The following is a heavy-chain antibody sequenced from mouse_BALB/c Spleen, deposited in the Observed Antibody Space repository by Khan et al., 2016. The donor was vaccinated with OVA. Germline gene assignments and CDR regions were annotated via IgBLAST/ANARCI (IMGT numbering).Heavy chain of an antibody. J-gene: IGHJ2*01. V-gene: IGHV3-2*02. CDR1: GYSITSGYA. Sequence: EVQLKESGPGLVKPSQSLSLTCTVTGYSITSGYAWNWIRQFPGNKLEWMGYISYSGVTSYTPSLKSRISLTRDTSKNQFFLQLNSVTTEDTATYGCARGNYYGYYFDYWGQGTTLTVSS. CDR3: ARGNYYGYYFDY. CDR2: ISYSGVT. D-gene: IGHD1-1*01.